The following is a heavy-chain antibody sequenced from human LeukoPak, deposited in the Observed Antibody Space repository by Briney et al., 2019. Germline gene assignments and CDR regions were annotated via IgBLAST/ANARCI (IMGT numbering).Heavy chain of an antibody. CDR1: GFTFSSYA. CDR2: IWVDGINK. CDR3: VRERGPFDGFDI. J-gene: IGHJ3*02. Sequence: GGSLRLSCAASGFTFSSYAMHWVRQAPGKGLEWVTVIWVDGINKYYADSVRGRFTIPRDNSKNTLYLEMNSLRTEDTAVYYCVRERGPFDGFDIWGQGTMVTVSS. V-gene: IGHV3-33*08.